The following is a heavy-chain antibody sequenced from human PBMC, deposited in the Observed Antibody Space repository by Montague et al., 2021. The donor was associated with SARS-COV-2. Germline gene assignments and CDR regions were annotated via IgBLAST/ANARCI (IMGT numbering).Heavy chain of an antibody. CDR3: ARLRDGVVPSPILGVGPYYSYYYMDV. D-gene: IGHD3-10*01. CDR2: INHGGST. V-gene: IGHV4-34*01. J-gene: IGHJ6*03. CDR1: GTSFSGYY. Sequence: SETLSLTCAVHGTSFSGYYWNWIRQSPGKGLEWIGEINHGGSTKYSPSLKSRLTISADTSKNQFSLKLTSVAAADTAVYYCARLRDGVVPSPILGVGPYYSYYYMDVWGRGTTVTVSS.